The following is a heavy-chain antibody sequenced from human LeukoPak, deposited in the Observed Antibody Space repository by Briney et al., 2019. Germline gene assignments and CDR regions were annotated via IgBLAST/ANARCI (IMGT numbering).Heavy chain of an antibody. Sequence: GGSLRLSCAASGFTFSSYGMYWVRQAPGKGLEWVAVVRYDGSTKYYAGSVKGRFTISRDSSKSTLYLEMNSLRAEDTAVYYCARDECSGGSCYSSGFDAFDIWGQGTMVTVSS. CDR1: GFTFSSYG. V-gene: IGHV3-33*01. CDR3: ARDECSGGSCYSSGFDAFDI. J-gene: IGHJ3*02. D-gene: IGHD2-15*01. CDR2: VRYDGSTK.